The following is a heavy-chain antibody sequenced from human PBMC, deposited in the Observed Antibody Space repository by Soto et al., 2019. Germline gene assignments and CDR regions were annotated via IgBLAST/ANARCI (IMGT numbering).Heavy chain of an antibody. CDR2: ISWNSGSI. CDR1: GFTFDDYA. J-gene: IGHJ3*02. CDR3: AKNKSLWPGADAFDI. V-gene: IGHV3-9*01. D-gene: IGHD5-18*01. Sequence: HPVGSLRLSCAASGFTFDDYAMHWVRQAPGKGLEWVSGISWNSGSIGYADSVKGRFTISRDNAKNSLYLQMNSLRAEDTALYYCAKNKSLWPGADAFDIWGQGTMVTVS.